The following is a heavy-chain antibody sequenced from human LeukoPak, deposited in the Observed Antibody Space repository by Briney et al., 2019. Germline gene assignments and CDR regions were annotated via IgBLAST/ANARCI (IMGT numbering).Heavy chain of an antibody. D-gene: IGHD6-19*01. Sequence: SETLSLTCAVSGGSISTSSYYWTWIRQPPGRGLEWIGCIFHSGSTKYNPSLMSRVTISLDTSKNHFSLKVSSVTAADTAVYYCARGDSSASNCFDPWGQGTLVTVSS. CDR2: IFHSGST. CDR1: GGSISTSSYY. V-gene: IGHV4-61*03. CDR3: ARGDSSASNCFDP. J-gene: IGHJ5*02.